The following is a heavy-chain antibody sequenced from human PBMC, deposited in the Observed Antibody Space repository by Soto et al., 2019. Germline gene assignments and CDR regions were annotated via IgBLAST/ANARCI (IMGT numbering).Heavy chain of an antibody. Sequence: SVKVSCKASGGTFSSYAISWVRQAPGQGLEWMGGIIPIFGTANYAQKFQGRVTITADKSTSTAYMELSSLRSEDTAVYYCAREKGYCSGGSCRNWFDPWGQGILVTVSS. J-gene: IGHJ5*02. CDR2: IIPIFGTA. D-gene: IGHD2-15*01. CDR1: GGTFSSYA. V-gene: IGHV1-69*06. CDR3: AREKGYCSGGSCRNWFDP.